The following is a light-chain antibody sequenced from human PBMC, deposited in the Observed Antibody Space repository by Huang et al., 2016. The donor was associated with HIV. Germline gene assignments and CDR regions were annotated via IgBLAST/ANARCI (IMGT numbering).Light chain of an antibody. Sequence: DIQMTQSSSTLSASVGHRVTIACRASQSISTYLAWDQQKPGRAPSLLIYEASTLESGVPSRFSGGGSGTDFTLTISSLQPDDFATYYCQQYNNCPWTFGQGTKVEV. V-gene: IGKV1-5*03. CDR3: QQYNNCPWT. CDR2: EAS. J-gene: IGKJ1*01. CDR1: QSISTY.